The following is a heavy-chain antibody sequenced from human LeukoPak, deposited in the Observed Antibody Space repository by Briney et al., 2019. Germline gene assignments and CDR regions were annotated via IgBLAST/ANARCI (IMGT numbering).Heavy chain of an antibody. CDR2: ILFDGNNK. Sequence: GGSLTLSCAASEFTFSTYGMHWVRQAPGKGLEWVAVILFDGNNKYYADSVRGRFTISRDNSKNTLYLQMNSLRDEDTAVYYCAKDAEHSSGWYPGNWGQGTLVIVSS. D-gene: IGHD6-13*01. CDR1: EFTFSTYG. J-gene: IGHJ4*02. V-gene: IGHV3-30*18. CDR3: AKDAEHSSGWYPGN.